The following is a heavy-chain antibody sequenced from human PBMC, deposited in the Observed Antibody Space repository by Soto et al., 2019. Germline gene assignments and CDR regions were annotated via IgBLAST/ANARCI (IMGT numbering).Heavy chain of an antibody. CDR3: VAWASAHFDY. V-gene: IGHV3-23*05. J-gene: IGHJ4*02. CDR1: GFYP. Sequence: GGSLRLSCAASGFYPMTWVRQAPGTGLEWVSTIDHSGTNTHYADSVKGRFTISRDSSRNTVHLQMNSLRAADTALYYCVAWASAHFDYWGQGTPVTVSS. CDR2: IDHSGTNT. D-gene: IGHD3-16*01.